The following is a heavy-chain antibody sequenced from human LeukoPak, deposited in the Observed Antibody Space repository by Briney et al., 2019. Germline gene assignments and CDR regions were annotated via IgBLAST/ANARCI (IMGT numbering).Heavy chain of an antibody. V-gene: IGHV4-59*01. D-gene: IGHD2-15*01. CDR3: ARERRGCSGGSCYEDY. CDR2: IYYSGST. Sequence: SETLSLTCAVYGGSFIGYYWSWIRQPPGKGLEWIGYIYYSGSTNYNPSLKSRVTISVDTSKNQFSLKLSSVTAADTAVYYCARERRGCSGGSCYEDYWGQGTLVTVSS. CDR1: GGSFIGYY. J-gene: IGHJ4*02.